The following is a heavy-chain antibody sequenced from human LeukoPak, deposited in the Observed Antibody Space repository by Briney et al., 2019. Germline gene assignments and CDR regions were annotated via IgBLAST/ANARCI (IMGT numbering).Heavy chain of an antibody. CDR2: TSSSDAGT. V-gene: IGHV3-23*01. D-gene: IGHD1-26*01. CDR3: AKAGSGSSRYYFDY. J-gene: IGHJ4*02. CDR1: GFTLSTYA. Sequence: GGSLRLSCAASGFTLSTYAMSWVRQTPGKGLEWVAATSSSDAGTYYADSVKGRFTISRDNSKNTLYLQMNSLRAEDTAVYYCAKAGSGSSRYYFDYWGQGTLVTVSS.